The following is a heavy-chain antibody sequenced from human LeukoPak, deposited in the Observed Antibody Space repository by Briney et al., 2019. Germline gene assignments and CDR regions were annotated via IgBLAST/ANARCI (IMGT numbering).Heavy chain of an antibody. V-gene: IGHV1-2*02. CDR3: ARDPTSYDSSGYTIAGGDY. CDR2: INPNSGGT. D-gene: IGHD3-22*01. Sequence: ASVKVSCKASGYTFTGYYMHWVRQAPGQGLEWMGWINPNSGGTNYAQKFQGRVTMTRGTSISTAYMELSRLRSDDTAVYYCARDPTSYDSSGYTIAGGDYWGQGTLVTVSP. J-gene: IGHJ4*02. CDR1: GYTFTGYY.